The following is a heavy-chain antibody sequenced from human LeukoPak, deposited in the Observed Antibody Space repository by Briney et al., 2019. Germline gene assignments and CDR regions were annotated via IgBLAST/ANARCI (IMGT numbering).Heavy chain of an antibody. CDR2: ISWNSGSI. D-gene: IGHD4-17*01. J-gene: IGHJ5*02. CDR3: AKGSYGDHVGNWFDP. CDR1: GFTFDDYA. V-gene: IGHV3-9*01. Sequence: GGSLRLSCAASGFTFDDYAMHWVRQAPGKGLEWVSGISWNSGSIGYADSVKGRFTISRDNAKNSLYLQMNSLRAEDTALYYCAKGSYGDHVGNWFDPWGQGTLVTVSS.